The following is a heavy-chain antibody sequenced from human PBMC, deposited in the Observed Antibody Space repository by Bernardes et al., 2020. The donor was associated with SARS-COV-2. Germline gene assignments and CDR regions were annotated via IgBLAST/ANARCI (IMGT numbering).Heavy chain of an antibody. D-gene: IGHD4-4*01. J-gene: IGHJ4*02. V-gene: IGHV3-21*06. CDR2: ISTSSSYI. CDR1: GFTFSSYT. CDR3: ARVDFSNLYYFDY. Sequence: GSSLKLSCAASGFTFSSYTMNWVRQAPGKGLEWISSISTSSSYISYSDSVRGRFTISRDNAKNSVSLQMNSLRAEDTAVYYCARVDFSNLYYFDYWGQGTPVTVSS.